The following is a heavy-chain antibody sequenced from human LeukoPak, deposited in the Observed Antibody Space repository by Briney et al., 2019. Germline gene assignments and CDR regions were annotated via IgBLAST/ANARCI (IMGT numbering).Heavy chain of an antibody. CDR2: INPRGGST. Sequence: PWASVKVSCKASGYTFTNYYMHWVRQAPGRGLEWMGIINPRGGSTRYAQKFQGRVTMTRDTSTHTVYMDLSSLRSEDTAVYYCAREIGPIQLHLWGSAFDYWGQGTLVTVSS. J-gene: IGHJ4*02. CDR1: GYTFTNYY. CDR3: AREIGPIQLHLWGSAFDY. V-gene: IGHV1-46*01. D-gene: IGHD5-18*01.